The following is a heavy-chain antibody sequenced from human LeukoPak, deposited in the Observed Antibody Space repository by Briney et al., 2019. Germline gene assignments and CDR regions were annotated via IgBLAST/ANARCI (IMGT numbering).Heavy chain of an antibody. J-gene: IGHJ5*02. Sequence: GASVKVSCKASGYNFIGDYIHWVRQAPGQGLEWMGWINPNSGDTKNAQNFQGRVTMTRDASITTAYMGLSRLRSDDTAVYYCARELGYCGTITCSGRFDPWGQGTLVTVSS. V-gene: IGHV1-2*02. D-gene: IGHD2-21*01. CDR2: INPNSGDT. CDR1: GYNFIGDY. CDR3: ARELGYCGTITCSGRFDP.